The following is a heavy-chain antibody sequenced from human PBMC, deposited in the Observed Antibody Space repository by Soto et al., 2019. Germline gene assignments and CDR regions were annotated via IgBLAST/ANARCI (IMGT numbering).Heavy chain of an antibody. CDR1: GFTFSTYW. V-gene: IGHV3-74*01. Sequence: EVQLVESGGGLVQPGGSLRLSCAASGFTFSTYWMHWVRQAPGKGLVWVSRINSDGSTISYADSVKGRFTISRAYAKNTLYLQMNSLRAEDTAVYYCARASGSYSFDYWGQGTLVTVSS. J-gene: IGHJ4*02. CDR3: ARASGSYSFDY. CDR2: INSDGSTI. D-gene: IGHD1-26*01.